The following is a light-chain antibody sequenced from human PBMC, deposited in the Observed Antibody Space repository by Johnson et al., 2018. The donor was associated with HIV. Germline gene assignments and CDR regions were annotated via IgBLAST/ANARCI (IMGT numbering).Light chain of an antibody. CDR2: ENN. CDR3: GTWDSSLSAYV. CDR1: SSNIGNNY. V-gene: IGLV1-51*02. J-gene: IGLJ1*01. Sequence: QSVLTQPPSVSAAPGQKVTISCSGSSSNIGNNYVSWYQQLPRGAPKLLIYENNKRPSGIPDRFSGSKSGTSATLDITGLQSGDEADYYCGTWDSSLSAYVFGTGTNCSVL.